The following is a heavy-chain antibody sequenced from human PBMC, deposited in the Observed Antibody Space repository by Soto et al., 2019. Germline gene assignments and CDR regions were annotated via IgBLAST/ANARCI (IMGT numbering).Heavy chain of an antibody. Sequence: QVQLQESGPGLVKPSQTLSLTCTVSGGSISSGGYYWSWIRQHPGKGLEWIGYIYYSGSTYYNPSLTSRDTITVDTSKNQFSLKLSSVTAADTAVYYCARVSVSRLPQAFDIWGQGTMVTVSS. V-gene: IGHV4-31*03. CDR2: IYYSGST. D-gene: IGHD2-15*01. J-gene: IGHJ3*02. CDR1: GGSISSGGYY. CDR3: ARVSVSRLPQAFDI.